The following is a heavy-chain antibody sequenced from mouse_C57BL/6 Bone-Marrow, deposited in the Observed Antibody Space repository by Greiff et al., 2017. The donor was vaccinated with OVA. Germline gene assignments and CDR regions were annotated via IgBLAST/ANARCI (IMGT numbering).Heavy chain of an antibody. D-gene: IGHD2-12*01. V-gene: IGHV1-54*01. Sequence: QVHVKQSGAELVRPGTSVKVSCKASGYAFTNYLIEWVKQRPGQGLEWIGVINPGSGGTNYNEKFKGKATLTADKSSSTAYMQLSSLTSEDSAVYFCAREGIPYSPWFAYWGQGTLVTVSA. CDR3: AREGIPYSPWFAY. CDR1: GYAFTNYL. CDR2: INPGSGGT. J-gene: IGHJ3*01.